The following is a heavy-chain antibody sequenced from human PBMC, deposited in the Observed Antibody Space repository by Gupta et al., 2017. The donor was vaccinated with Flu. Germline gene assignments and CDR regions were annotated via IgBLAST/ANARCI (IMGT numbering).Heavy chain of an antibody. Sequence: QVQLQESGPGLVKPSETLSLTCTVSGGSISSYYWSWIRQPPGKGLEWIGYIYYSGSTNYNPSLKSRVTISVDTSKNQFSLKLSSVTAADTAVYYCARVKLWNEIWLIDYWGQGTLVTVSS. V-gene: IGHV4-59*01. CDR1: GGSISSYY. D-gene: IGHD1-1*01. CDR3: ARVKLWNEIWLIDY. CDR2: IYYSGST. J-gene: IGHJ4*02.